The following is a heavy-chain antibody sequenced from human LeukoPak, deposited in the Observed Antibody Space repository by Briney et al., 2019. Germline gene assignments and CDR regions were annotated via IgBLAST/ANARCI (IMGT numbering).Heavy chain of an antibody. CDR3: ASPSSGQSFDI. V-gene: IGHV3-53*01. CDR1: GFISSSNY. CDR2: IYTGGNT. D-gene: IGHD6-19*01. Sequence: GGSLRLSCAASGFISSSNYMNSVRQAPGKGLEWVSVIYTGGNTYYSDSVKSRFIISTDNSKNTLYLQMHSLRAEDTAVYYCASPSSGQSFDIWGQGTMVTVSS. J-gene: IGHJ3*02.